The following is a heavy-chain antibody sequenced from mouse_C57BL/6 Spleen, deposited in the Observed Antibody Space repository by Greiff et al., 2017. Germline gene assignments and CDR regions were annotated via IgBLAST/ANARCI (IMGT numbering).Heavy chain of an antibody. V-gene: IGHV1-22*01. J-gene: IGHJ3*01. D-gene: IGHD2-1*01. CDR1: GYTFTDYN. CDR3: AREGVTGGWFAY. Sequence: EVQLQQSGPELVKPGASVKMSCKASGYTFTDYNMHWVKQSHGKSLEWIGYINPNNGGTSYNQKFKGKATLTVNKSSSTAYMELRSLTSEDSAVYYCAREGVTGGWFAYWGQGTLVTVSA. CDR2: INPNNGGT.